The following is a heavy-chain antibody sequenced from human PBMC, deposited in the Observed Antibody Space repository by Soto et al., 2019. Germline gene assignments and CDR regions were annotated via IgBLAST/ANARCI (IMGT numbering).Heavy chain of an antibody. CDR2: MDQDGSET. D-gene: IGHD3-16*01. CDR1: GFTFSTYW. J-gene: IGHJ4*02. CDR3: VCGGNFFIY. Sequence: EVQLVESGGGLVQPGGSLRLSCAASGFTFSTYWMTWVRQPPGKGLEWVANMDQDGSETYYVDSVRGRFTVSRDNAKNSLYLQMNMLRVEDTAVYYCVCGGNFFIYWGQGTLVTLSP. V-gene: IGHV3-7*01.